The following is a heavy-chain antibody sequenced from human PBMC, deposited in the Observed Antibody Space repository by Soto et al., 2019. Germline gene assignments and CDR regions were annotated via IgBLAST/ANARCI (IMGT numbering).Heavy chain of an antibody. Sequence: EERLVQSGGGLVQPGGSRGPSCAASGFSVGGNYMSWVRQAPGKGLELVSLIYSGGNPFYADSMKGRFTLSRDNSNNMLYLQMDSLRAEDTAVYYCARGPNSDCWGQGTLVIVSS. V-gene: IGHV3-53*01. J-gene: IGHJ4*02. CDR1: GFSVGGNY. CDR3: ARGPNSDC. CDR2: IYSGGNP. D-gene: IGHD2-21*01.